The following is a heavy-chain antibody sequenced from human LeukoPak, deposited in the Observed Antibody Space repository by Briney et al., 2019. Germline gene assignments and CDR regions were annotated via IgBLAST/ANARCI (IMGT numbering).Heavy chain of an antibody. D-gene: IGHD3-22*01. J-gene: IGHJ5*02. Sequence: SETLSLTCTVSGGSISSSSYYWSWIRQPPGTGLEWIGEINHSGSTNYNPSLKSRVTISVDTSKNQFSLKLSSVTAADTAVYYCARGRRGYDSSGYFTSGWFDPWGQGTLVTVSS. CDR1: GGSISSSSYY. CDR2: INHSGST. CDR3: ARGRRGYDSSGYFTSGWFDP. V-gene: IGHV4-39*07.